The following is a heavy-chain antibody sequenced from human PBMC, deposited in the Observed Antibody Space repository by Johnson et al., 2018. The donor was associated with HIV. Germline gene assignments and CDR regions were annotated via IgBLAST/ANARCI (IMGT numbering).Heavy chain of an antibody. V-gene: IGHV3-30*04. J-gene: IGHJ3*02. CDR2: ISYGGKNK. Sequence: QVQLVESGGGVVQPGRSLRLSCEASGFTFSSYAVHWVRQAPGKGLEWVALISYGGKNKYYADSVKGRFTISRDNAKNSLYLQMNSLRAEDTAVYYCARGREVYYLDAFDIWGQGTMVTVSS. CDR1: GFTFSSYA. CDR3: ARGREVYYLDAFDI. D-gene: IGHD3-22*01.